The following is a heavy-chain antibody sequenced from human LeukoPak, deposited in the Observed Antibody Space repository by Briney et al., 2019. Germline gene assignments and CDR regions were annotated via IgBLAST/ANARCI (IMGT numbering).Heavy chain of an antibody. J-gene: IGHJ4*02. Sequence: PSETLSLTCTVSGGSISSYYWSWIRQPPGKGLEWIGYIYYSGSTNYNPSLKSRVTISVDTSKNQFSLKLSSVTAADTAVYYCARLVYGSGVNFDYWGQGTLVTVSS. CDR3: ARLVYGSGVNFDY. D-gene: IGHD3-10*01. CDR1: GGSISSYY. CDR2: IYYSGST. V-gene: IGHV4-59*12.